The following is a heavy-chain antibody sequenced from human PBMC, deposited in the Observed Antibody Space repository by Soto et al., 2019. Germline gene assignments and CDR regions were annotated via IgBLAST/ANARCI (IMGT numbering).Heavy chain of an antibody. CDR1: GFAFSSYA. Sequence: EVQLLESGGGLVQPGGSLRLSCAASGFAFSSYAMSWVRQAPGEGLGWVSAISGSGGSTYYADSVKGRFTISRDNSKNTLFLQMNRLRAEDTAVYYCAKDILSGTYIRYGMDVWGQGTTVTVSS. CDR3: AKDILSGTYIRYGMDV. V-gene: IGHV3-23*01. J-gene: IGHJ6*02. CDR2: ISGSGGST. D-gene: IGHD1-26*01.